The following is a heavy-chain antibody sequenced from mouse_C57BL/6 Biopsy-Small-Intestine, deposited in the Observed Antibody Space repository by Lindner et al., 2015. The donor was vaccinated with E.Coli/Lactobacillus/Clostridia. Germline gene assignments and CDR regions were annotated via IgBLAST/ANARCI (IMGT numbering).Heavy chain of an antibody. Sequence: VQLQESGAELVKSGASVKLSCTASGFNIKDYYIHWVKERTEQGLEWIGRIDPEDGETKYAPKFHDKATITADTSSNTAYLQLSSLTSEDTAVYYCDYYGSSYAMDYWGQGTSVTVSS. CDR2: IDPEDGET. CDR1: GFNIKDYY. J-gene: IGHJ4*01. V-gene: IGHV14-2*01. D-gene: IGHD1-1*01. CDR3: DYYGSSYAMDY.